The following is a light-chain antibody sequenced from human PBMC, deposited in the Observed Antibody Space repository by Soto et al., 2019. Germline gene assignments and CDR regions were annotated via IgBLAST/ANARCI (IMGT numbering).Light chain of an antibody. J-gene: IGLJ1*01. Sequence: QSARTQPPSASGSPGQSVTISCTGTSSDIGGYNYVSWYQQHPGKAPKFMIYEVSKRPSGVPDRFSGSKSGNTASLTVSGLQAEDEADYYCYSYAGSNLYVFGTGAKVTV. CDR3: YSYAGSNLYV. CDR2: EVS. V-gene: IGLV2-8*01. CDR1: SSDIGGYNY.